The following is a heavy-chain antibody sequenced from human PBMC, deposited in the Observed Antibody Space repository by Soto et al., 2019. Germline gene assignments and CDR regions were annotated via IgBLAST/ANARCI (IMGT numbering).Heavy chain of an antibody. V-gene: IGHV3-30*03. Sequence: QVQLVESGGGVVQPGRSLRLSCAASGFTFSSYGMHWVRQAPSKALEWVAVISYDGSNKYYADSVKDRFTISRDNSKNTLYVQMNSLRAEDTAVYYWARGRGAESTIDYWGQGTRVVVSS. CDR1: GFTFSSYG. D-gene: IGHD4-17*01. J-gene: IGHJ4*02. CDR2: ISYDGSNK. CDR3: ARGRGAESTIDY.